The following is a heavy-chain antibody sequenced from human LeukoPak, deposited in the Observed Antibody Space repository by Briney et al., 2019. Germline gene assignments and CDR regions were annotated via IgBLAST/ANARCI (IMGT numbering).Heavy chain of an antibody. D-gene: IGHD1-26*01. V-gene: IGHV4-39*01. J-gene: IGHJ4*02. Sequence: SETLPLTCTVSGGSISSISYYWGWIRQPPGKGLEHIGSISYSGTTYYSPSLKSRVTLSVDTSKDQFSLKLTSVTATDTAVYYFARHEFSGATHAPYCFDSWGQGTLVTVSS. CDR3: ARHEFSGATHAPYCFDS. CDR1: GGSISSISYY. CDR2: ISYSGTT.